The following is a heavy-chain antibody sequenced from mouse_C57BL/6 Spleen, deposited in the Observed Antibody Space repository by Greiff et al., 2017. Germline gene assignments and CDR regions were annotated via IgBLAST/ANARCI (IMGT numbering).Heavy chain of an antibody. CDR1: GYTFTSYG. CDR3: AREGDYPLAMDY. V-gene: IGHV1-81*01. J-gene: IGHJ4*01. Sequence: VQGVESGAELARPGASVKLSCKASGYTFTSYGISWVKQRTGQGLEWIGEIYPRSGNTYYNEKFKGKATLTADKSSSTAYMELRSLTSEDSAVYFCAREGDYPLAMDYWGQGTSVTVSS. CDR2: IYPRSGNT. D-gene: IGHD2-4*01.